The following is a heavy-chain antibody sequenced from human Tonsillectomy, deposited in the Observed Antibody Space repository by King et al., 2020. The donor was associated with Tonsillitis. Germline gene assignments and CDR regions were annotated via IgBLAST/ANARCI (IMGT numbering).Heavy chain of an antibody. CDR3: AREYYSYLFDP. D-gene: IGHD4-11*01. CDR2: IYSSGST. Sequence: VQLQESGPGLVKPSQTLSLTCTVSGGSISSGIYYWSWIRQPAGKGLEWIGRIYSSGSTNYNPSLKSRVTMSVDTSKNQFSLKLSSVTAADTAVYYCAREYYSYLFDPWGQGTLVTVSS. CDR1: GGSISSGIYY. V-gene: IGHV4-61*02. J-gene: IGHJ5*02.